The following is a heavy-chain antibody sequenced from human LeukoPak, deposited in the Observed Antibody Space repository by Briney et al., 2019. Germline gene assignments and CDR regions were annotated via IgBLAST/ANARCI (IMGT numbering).Heavy chain of an antibody. Sequence: GSSVKVSCKASGGTFSIYPISWLRQAPGQGLEWMGGIIPIFGTANYAQKFQGRVTITTDESTSTAYMELSSLRSEDTAVYYCARGAKRITIFGVVISGFDPWGQGTLVTVSS. CDR1: GGTFSIYP. J-gene: IGHJ5*02. V-gene: IGHV1-69*05. CDR2: IIPIFGTA. CDR3: ARGAKRITIFGVVISGFDP. D-gene: IGHD3-3*01.